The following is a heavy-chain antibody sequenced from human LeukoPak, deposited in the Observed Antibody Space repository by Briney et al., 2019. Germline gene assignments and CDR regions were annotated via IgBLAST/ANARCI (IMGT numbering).Heavy chain of an antibody. D-gene: IGHD6-13*01. CDR2: INSDGSST. CDR3: AKDSRGGIAEAFFDA. J-gene: IGHJ4*02. CDR1: GFTFSNYW. Sequence: PGGSLRLSCVVSGFTFSNYWMHWVRQAPGKGLVWVSRINSDGSSTNYAGSVKGRFTVSRDNAKKTLYLQMNSLRGEDTAIYSCAKDSRGGIAEAFFDAWGQGTLVTVSS. V-gene: IGHV3-74*01.